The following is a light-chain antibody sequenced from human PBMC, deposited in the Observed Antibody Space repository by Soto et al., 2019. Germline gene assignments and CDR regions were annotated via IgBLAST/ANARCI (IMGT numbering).Light chain of an antibody. CDR2: DAS. Sequence: IVFTRSPPTLCFSPRETATLSCRASQSVSSYLAWYQQKPGQAPRILIYDASNRATGIPARFSGSGSGTDFTLTISSLVPEEYAVDYCQQRSNRHPITFGQGTRLEI. CDR1: QSVSSY. J-gene: IGKJ5*01. V-gene: IGKV3-11*01. CDR3: QQRSNRHPIT.